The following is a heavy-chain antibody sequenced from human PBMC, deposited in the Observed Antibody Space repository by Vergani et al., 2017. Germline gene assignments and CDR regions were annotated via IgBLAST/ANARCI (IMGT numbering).Heavy chain of an antibody. J-gene: IGHJ5*02. CDR2: IDTSGST. V-gene: IGHV4-4*07. D-gene: IGHD6-13*01. Sequence: QVQLQESGPGLVKPSETLSLTCTVSGGSISSYYWSWIRQPAGKGLEWIGRIDTSGSTKYNPSLKSRVTMSLDTSKDQFSLRLSSVTAADAAVYYCAGTNIAAAGENWFDPWGQGTLVTVSS. CDR3: AGTNIAAAGENWFDP. CDR1: GGSISSYY.